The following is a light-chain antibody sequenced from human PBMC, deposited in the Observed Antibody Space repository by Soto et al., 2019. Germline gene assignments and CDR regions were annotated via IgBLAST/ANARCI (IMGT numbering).Light chain of an antibody. CDR1: MRDVGAYNL. Sequence: QSVLTQPASVSGSAGQSITISCSGTMRDVGAYNLVSWYQQHPGTAPKLIIYEVRNRPSGISSRFSGSRSGNTASLTISGLQSEDEGDYYCALWDDSLNMVFGGGTKVTVL. V-gene: IGLV2-14*01. J-gene: IGLJ2*01. CDR2: EVR. CDR3: ALWDDSLNMV.